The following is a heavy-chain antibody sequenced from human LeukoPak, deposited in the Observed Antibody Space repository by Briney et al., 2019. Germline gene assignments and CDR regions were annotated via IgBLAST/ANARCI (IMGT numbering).Heavy chain of an antibody. CDR3: ARPAGDYLYYFDY. J-gene: IGHJ4*02. CDR1: GFTFSSYA. V-gene: IGHV3-30*04. CDR2: ISYDGSNK. Sequence: PGGSLRLSCAASGFTFSSYAMHGVRQAPGKGLEWVAVISYDGSNKYYADSVKGRFTIPRDNSKNTLYLQVNSLRAEDTAVYYCARPAGDYLYYFDYWGQGTLVTVSS. D-gene: IGHD2-21*01.